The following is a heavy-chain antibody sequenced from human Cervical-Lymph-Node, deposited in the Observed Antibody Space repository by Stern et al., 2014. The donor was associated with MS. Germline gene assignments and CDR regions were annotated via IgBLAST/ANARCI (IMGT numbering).Heavy chain of an antibody. CDR3: ARHTGDYAFDY. J-gene: IGHJ4*02. CDR1: GYNFPVYW. Sequence: EVQLVESGAEVKKPGESLKISCQVSGYNFPVYWIGWVRQTPGKGLGWVGIIYPPDSETRYSPSFQGQVSMSVDKSVSTAYLQWSSLKTSDTALYFCARHTGDYAFDYWGQGTLVIVSS. CDR2: IYPPDSET. V-gene: IGHV5-51*01. D-gene: IGHD4-17*01.